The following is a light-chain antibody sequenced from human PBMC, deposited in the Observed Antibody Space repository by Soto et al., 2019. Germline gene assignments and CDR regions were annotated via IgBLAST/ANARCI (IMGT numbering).Light chain of an antibody. V-gene: IGLV2-14*01. J-gene: IGLJ3*02. CDR1: NSDVGGYNY. CDR2: EVS. Sequence: QSALTQPASVSGSPGQSIAIPCTGTNSDVGGYNYVSWYQHHPGKAPKLMIYEVSNRPSGVSNRFSGSKSGNTASLTISGLQAEDEADYYCSSYTTSTTWVFGGGTKLTVL. CDR3: SSYTTSTTWV.